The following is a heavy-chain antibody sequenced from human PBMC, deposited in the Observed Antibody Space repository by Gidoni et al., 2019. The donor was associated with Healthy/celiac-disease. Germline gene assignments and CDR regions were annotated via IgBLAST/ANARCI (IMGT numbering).Heavy chain of an antibody. CDR1: GGSFSGYY. D-gene: IGHD3-10*01. CDR2: INHSGST. Sequence: QVQLQQWGAGLLQPSETLSLTCAVYGGSFSGYYWSWIRQPPGKGLEWIGEINHSGSTNYNPSLKSRVTIAVDTSKNQFSRKLSSVTAADTAVYYCARAGYYYYYYYMDVWGKGTTVTVSS. J-gene: IGHJ6*03. CDR3: ARAGYYYYYYYMDV. V-gene: IGHV4-34*01.